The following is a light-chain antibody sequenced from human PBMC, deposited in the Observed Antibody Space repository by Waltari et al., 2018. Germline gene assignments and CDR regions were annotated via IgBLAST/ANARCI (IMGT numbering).Light chain of an antibody. CDR2: YDD. J-gene: IGLJ3*02. CDR1: SSNIGSNP. CDR3: ATWDDSLSGVV. Sequence: QSVLTQPPSVSEAPRQRVTISCSGSSSNIGSNPVNWYQQLPGKAPKLLIYYDDLLPSGVSVRSSGSKSGTSASLAISGLQSEDEAHYYCATWDDSLSGVVFGGGTKLTVL. V-gene: IGLV1-36*01.